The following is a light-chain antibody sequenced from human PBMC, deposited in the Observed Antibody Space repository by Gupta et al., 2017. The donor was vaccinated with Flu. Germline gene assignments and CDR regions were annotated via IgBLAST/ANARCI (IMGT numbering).Light chain of an antibody. V-gene: IGLV3-25*01. J-gene: IGLJ1*01. Sequence: DFTQPPSVSVSPGQTSRTTCSGDALPKQYAYWYQQKPGQAPVLVIYKDSERPSGIPERFSGSSSGTTVTLTISGVQAEDEADYYCQSADSSGTYVFGTGTKVTVL. CDR1: ALPKQY. CDR2: KDS. CDR3: QSADSSGTYV.